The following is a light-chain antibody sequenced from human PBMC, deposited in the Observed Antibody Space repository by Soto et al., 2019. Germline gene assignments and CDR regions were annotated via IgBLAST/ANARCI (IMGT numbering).Light chain of an antibody. V-gene: IGKV1-39*01. Sequence: DIQMTQSPSSLSASVGDRVTITCRASQSISSYLNWYQQKPGKAPKLLIYAASSLQSGVPSRFSGSGSGTDFTLTISDVQPEDFALYYCHQRQSWPRTFGQGTKVDI. CDR1: QSISSY. CDR2: AAS. CDR3: HQRQSWPRT. J-gene: IGKJ1*01.